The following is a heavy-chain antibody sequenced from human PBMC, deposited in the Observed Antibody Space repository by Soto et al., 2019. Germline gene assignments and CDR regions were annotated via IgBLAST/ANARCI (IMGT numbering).Heavy chain of an antibody. V-gene: IGHV1-8*01. CDR1: GYTFTSYD. CDR3: AREQHNYYGSGSTANWFDP. CDR2: MNPNSGNT. D-gene: IGHD3-10*01. Sequence: GASVKVSCKASGYTFTSYDINWVRQATGQGLEWMGWMNPNSGNTGYAQKFQGRVTMTRNTSISTAYMELSSLRSEDTAVYYCAREQHNYYGSGSTANWFDPWGQRTLVTVSS. J-gene: IGHJ5*02.